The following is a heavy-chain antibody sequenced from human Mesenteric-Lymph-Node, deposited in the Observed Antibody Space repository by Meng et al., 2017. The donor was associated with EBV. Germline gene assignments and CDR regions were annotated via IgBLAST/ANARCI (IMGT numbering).Heavy chain of an antibody. V-gene: IGHV2-5*02. CDR3: THINGGGNSGFLDY. CDR1: GFSLSTSGVG. Sequence: QNTLKESGPTLAKPTQTLTLNCTFSGFSLSTSGVGVGWIRQPPGKALEWLALIYWDDDKRYSPSLKSRLTITKDTSKNQVVLTMINMDPVDTATYYCTHINGGGNSGFLDYWGQGTLVTVSS. J-gene: IGHJ4*02. CDR2: IYWDDDK. D-gene: IGHD4-23*01.